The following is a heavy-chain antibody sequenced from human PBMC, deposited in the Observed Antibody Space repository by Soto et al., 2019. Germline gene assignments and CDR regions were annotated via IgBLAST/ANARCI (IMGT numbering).Heavy chain of an antibody. D-gene: IGHD7-27*01. CDR2: ISAYNSNT. V-gene: IGHV1-18*01. CDR3: ARDSGNLGNWAYFLDY. J-gene: IGHJ4*02. Sequence: QGQLVQSGAEVKKPGASVKVSCKASGYTFTDFGISWVRQAPGQGLEWMGRISAYNSNTNYAQKVQGRVTMTTDTSTSTAYMELRNLTSGDTAVYYCARDSGNLGNWAYFLDYWGQGTLVTVSS. CDR1: GYTFTDFG.